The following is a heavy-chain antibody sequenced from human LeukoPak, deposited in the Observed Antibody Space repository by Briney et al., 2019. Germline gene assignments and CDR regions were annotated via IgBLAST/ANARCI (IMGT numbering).Heavy chain of an antibody. Sequence: PGNSVNISCKGSGYRFTNNWIGGVRQMRGKGLVWMVNIYPFESDNRYSPPFQGKVTISDDKSISTAYLQWSNLKASDPAMYYCARLLSSSWSFDYWGQGTLVTVSS. CDR2: IYPFESDN. D-gene: IGHD6-13*01. J-gene: IGHJ4*02. CDR1: GYRFTNNW. CDR3: ARLLSSSWSFDY. V-gene: IGHV5-51*03.